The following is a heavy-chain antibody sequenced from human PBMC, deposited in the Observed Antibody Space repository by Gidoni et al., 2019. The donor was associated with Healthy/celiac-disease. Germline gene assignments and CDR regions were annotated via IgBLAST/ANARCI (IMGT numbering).Heavy chain of an antibody. J-gene: IGHJ5*02. CDR1: GFTFSRHA. D-gene: IGHD2-15*01. CDR3: AKSQEDIVVVVAATENWFDP. Sequence: EVQLLESGGGLVQPGGSLRLSCAASGFTFSRHAMSWVRQAPGKGLEWVSAISGSGGSTYYADSVKGRFTISRDNSKNTLYLQMNSLRAEDTAVYYCAKSQEDIVVVVAATENWFDPWGQGTLVTVSS. V-gene: IGHV3-23*01. CDR2: ISGSGGST.